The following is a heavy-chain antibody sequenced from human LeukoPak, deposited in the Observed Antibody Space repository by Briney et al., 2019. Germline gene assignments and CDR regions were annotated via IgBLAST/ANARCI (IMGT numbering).Heavy chain of an antibody. V-gene: IGHV1-69*05. CDR2: IIPIFGTA. D-gene: IGHD3-22*01. Sequence: SVKVSCKASGGTFSSYAISWVRQAPGQGLEWMGGIIPIFGTANYAQKFQGRVTISTDESTSTAYMELSSLRSEDTAVYYCARRVYDSSGYSFWYYFDYWGQGTLVTVSS. CDR1: GGTFSSYA. J-gene: IGHJ4*02. CDR3: ARRVYDSSGYSFWYYFDY.